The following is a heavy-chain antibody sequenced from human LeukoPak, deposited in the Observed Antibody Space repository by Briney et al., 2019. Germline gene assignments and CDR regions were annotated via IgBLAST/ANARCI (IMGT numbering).Heavy chain of an antibody. Sequence: GGSLRLSCMASGFTFSRYWMTWVRQAPGKGLEWVANIKQDGTVNYLVDSVRGRFTISRDNAKNALYLQMNSLTVADTAVYYCARDRHWIQLWPIDYWGQGTLVTVSS. CDR1: GFTFSRYW. CDR3: ARDRHWIQLWPIDY. V-gene: IGHV3-7*01. CDR2: IKQDGTVN. D-gene: IGHD5-18*01. J-gene: IGHJ4*02.